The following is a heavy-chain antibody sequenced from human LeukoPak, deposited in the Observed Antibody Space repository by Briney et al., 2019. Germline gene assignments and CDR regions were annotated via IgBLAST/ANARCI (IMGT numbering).Heavy chain of an antibody. CDR3: ARSLQIFGVVIYY. CDR1: GGSISSYY. CDR2: IFYSGGT. Sequence: SETLSLTCTVSGGSISSYYWSWIRQPPGKGLEWIGYIFYSGGTNYNPSLKSRVTISVDTSKNQFSLKLSSVTAADTAVYYCARSLQIFGVVIYYWGQGTLVTVSS. J-gene: IGHJ4*02. D-gene: IGHD3-3*01. V-gene: IGHV4-59*08.